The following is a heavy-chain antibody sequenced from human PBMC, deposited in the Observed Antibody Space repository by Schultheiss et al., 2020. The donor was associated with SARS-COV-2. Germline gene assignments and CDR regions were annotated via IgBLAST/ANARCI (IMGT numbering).Heavy chain of an antibody. CDR2: IYYSGST. CDR1: GGSISSGGYY. Sequence: SQTLSLTCPVSGGSISSGGYYWSWIRQHPGKGLEWIGYIYYSGSTYYNPSLKSRVTISVDTSKNQFSLKLSSVTAADTAVYYCARYIFGVAIRFDPWGQGTLVTVSS. CDR3: ARYIFGVAIRFDP. D-gene: IGHD3-3*02. V-gene: IGHV4-31*03. J-gene: IGHJ5*02.